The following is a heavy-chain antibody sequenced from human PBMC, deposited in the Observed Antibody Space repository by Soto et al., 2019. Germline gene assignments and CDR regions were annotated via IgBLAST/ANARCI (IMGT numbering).Heavy chain of an antibody. CDR3: ARVGAAAGKRYFDY. J-gene: IGHJ4*02. D-gene: IGHD6-13*01. CDR1: GYTFTSYA. Sequence: QVQLVQSGAEVKKPGASVKVSCKASGYTFTSYAMHWVRQAPGQRLEWMGWINAGNGNTKYSQKFQGRVTITRDTSASKAYMELSSLRSEDTAVYYCARVGAAAGKRYFDYWGQGTLVTVSS. V-gene: IGHV1-3*01. CDR2: INAGNGNT.